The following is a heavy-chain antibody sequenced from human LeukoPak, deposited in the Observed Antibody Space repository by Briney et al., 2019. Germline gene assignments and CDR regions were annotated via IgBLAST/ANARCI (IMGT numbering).Heavy chain of an antibody. CDR2: IYSGGST. Sequence: PGGSLRLSCAASGFTVSSNYMSWVRRAPGKGLEWVSVIYSGGSTYYADSVKGRFTISRDNSKNTLYLQMNSLRAEDTAVYYCARDSQGYMDVWGKGTTVTISS. CDR3: ARDSQGYMDV. J-gene: IGHJ6*03. V-gene: IGHV3-66*01. CDR1: GFTVSSNY.